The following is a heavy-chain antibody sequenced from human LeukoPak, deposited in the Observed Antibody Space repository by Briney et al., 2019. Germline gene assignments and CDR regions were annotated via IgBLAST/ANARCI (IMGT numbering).Heavy chain of an antibody. D-gene: IGHD1-14*01. CDR3: AREHGAGSTEDDYYYYGMDV. CDR2: ISWNSGSI. J-gene: IGHJ6*02. CDR1: GFTFDDYA. V-gene: IGHV3-9*01. Sequence: AGGSPRLSCAASGFTFDDYAMHWVRQAPGKGLEWVSGISWNSGSIGYADSVKGRFTISRDNAKNSLYLQMNSLRAEDTAVYYCAREHGAGSTEDDYYYYGMDVWGQGTTVTVSS.